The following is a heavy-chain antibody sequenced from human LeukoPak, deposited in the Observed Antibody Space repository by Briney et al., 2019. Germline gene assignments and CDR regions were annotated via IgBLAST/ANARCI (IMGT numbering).Heavy chain of an antibody. Sequence: GGSLRLSCAASGFTFSDYYMSWIRQAPGKGLEWLSYISSSGTTIHYADSVKGRFTISRDTAKNSLYLQMNSLRAEDTAVYYCARRLLVAAVARWFDPWGQGTLVTVSS. J-gene: IGHJ5*02. V-gene: IGHV3-11*01. CDR2: ISSSGTTI. CDR1: GFTFSDYY. CDR3: ARRLLVAAVARWFDP. D-gene: IGHD6-25*01.